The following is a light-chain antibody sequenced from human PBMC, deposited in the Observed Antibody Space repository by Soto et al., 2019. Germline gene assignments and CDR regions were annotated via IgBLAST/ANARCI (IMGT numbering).Light chain of an antibody. Sequence: DIQMTQSPSSLSASVGDRVTITCRASQSISSYLNWYQQKPGKATKLLIYAASSLQSGVPSRFSGRGSGTDFPLTISSLQPEDFATYYCQQSYSTPYTFGQGTKLEIK. CDR2: AAS. CDR1: QSISSY. V-gene: IGKV1-39*01. J-gene: IGKJ2*01. CDR3: QQSYSTPYT.